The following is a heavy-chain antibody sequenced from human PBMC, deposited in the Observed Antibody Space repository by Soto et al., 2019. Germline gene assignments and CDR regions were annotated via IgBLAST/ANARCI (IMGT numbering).Heavy chain of an antibody. Sequence: QVQLVQSGAEVKKPGSSVKVSCKASGGTFSSDATSWVRQAPGQGLEWMGGIIPMFRTANYAQKFQGRVTITAHESTSTAYMEVSSLTSEDTAVYYCAREWLQGFFDYWGQGTLVTVSS. CDR1: GGTFSSDA. CDR2: IIPMFRTA. J-gene: IGHJ4*02. V-gene: IGHV1-69*01. CDR3: AREWLQGFFDY. D-gene: IGHD5-12*01.